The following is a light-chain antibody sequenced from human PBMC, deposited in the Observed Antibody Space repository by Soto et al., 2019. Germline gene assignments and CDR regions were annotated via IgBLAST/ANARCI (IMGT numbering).Light chain of an antibody. Sequence: IKMTQSPSTLSASPGAIVMMTCRASRDIHTWLAWYQQKPGKAPELLIFEVYKLKSGVPSRFSGSESEIDFTLTINGLQPDDFATYYCQQYHSVPYTFGQGTKVDIK. V-gene: IGKV1-5*03. J-gene: IGKJ2*01. CDR2: EVY. CDR1: RDIHTW. CDR3: QQYHSVPYT.